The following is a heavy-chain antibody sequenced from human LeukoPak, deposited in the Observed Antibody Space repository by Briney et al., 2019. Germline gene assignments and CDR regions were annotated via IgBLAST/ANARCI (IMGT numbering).Heavy chain of an antibody. Sequence: MSSETLSLTCAVYGGSFSGYYWSWIRQPPGKGLEWIGEIYHSGSTNYNPSLKSRVTISVDTSKNQFSLKLSSVTAADTAVYYCARGHCTSGSCSRWFDPWGQGTLVTVSS. J-gene: IGHJ5*02. CDR1: GGSFSGYY. CDR2: IYHSGST. D-gene: IGHD2-15*01. CDR3: ARGHCTSGSCSRWFDP. V-gene: IGHV4-34*01.